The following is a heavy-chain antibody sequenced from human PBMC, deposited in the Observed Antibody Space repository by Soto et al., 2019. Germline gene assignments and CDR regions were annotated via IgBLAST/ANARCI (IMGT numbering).Heavy chain of an antibody. CDR3: AKDPYSSSWYFFDY. CDR2: ISGSGGST. J-gene: IGHJ4*02. V-gene: IGHV3-23*01. Sequence: GGSLRLSCAASGFTFSSYAMSWVRQAPGKGLEWVSAISGSGGSTYYADSVKGRFTISRDNSKNTLYLQMNSLRAEDTAVYYRAKDPYSSSWYFFDYWGQGTLVTVSS. CDR1: GFTFSSYA. D-gene: IGHD6-13*01.